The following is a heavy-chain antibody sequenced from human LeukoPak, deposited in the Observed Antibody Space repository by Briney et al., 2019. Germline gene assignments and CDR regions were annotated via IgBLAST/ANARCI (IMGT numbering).Heavy chain of an antibody. CDR2: ISYDGSNK. CDR3: AREMRYYDILTGSRPYYYYGMDV. D-gene: IGHD3-9*01. J-gene: IGHJ6*02. Sequence: GGSLRLSCEASGFILSSYSMNWVRQAPGKGLEWVAVISYDGSNKYYADSVKGRFTISRDNSKNTLYLQMNSLRAEDTAVYYCAREMRYYDILTGSRPYYYYGMDVWGQGTTVTVSS. V-gene: IGHV3-30*03. CDR1: GFILSSYS.